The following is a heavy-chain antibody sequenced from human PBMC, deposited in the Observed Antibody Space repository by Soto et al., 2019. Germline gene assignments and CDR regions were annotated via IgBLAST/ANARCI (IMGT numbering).Heavy chain of an antibody. CDR3: ARVKKFPHYYYYGMDV. CDR2: INHSGST. Sequence: PSATLSLTCAVYGGSFSGYYWSWIREPPGKGLEWIGEINHSGSTNYNPSLKSRVTISVDTSKNQFSLKLSSVTAADTAVYYCARVKKFPHYYYYGMDVWGQGTTVT. CDR1: GGSFSGYY. V-gene: IGHV4-34*01. J-gene: IGHJ6*02. D-gene: IGHD2-21*01.